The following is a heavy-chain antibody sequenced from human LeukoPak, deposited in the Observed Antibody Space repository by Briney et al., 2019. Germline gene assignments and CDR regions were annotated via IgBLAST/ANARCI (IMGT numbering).Heavy chain of an antibody. CDR2: INHSGST. CDR3: ARRSSGYYTKPILYYFDY. CDR1: GGSFSGYY. Sequence: SETLSLTCAVYGGSFSGYYWSWIRQPPGKGLEWIGEINHSGSTNYNPSLESRVTISVDTSKNQFSLKLSSVTAAGTAVYYCARRSSGYYTKPILYYFDYWGQGTLVTVSS. J-gene: IGHJ4*02. D-gene: IGHD3-22*01. V-gene: IGHV4-34*01.